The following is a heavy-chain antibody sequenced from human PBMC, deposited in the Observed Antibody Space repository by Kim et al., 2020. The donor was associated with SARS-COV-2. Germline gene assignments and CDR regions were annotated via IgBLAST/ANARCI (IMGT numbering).Heavy chain of an antibody. D-gene: IGHD3-10*01. J-gene: IGHJ4*02. CDR3: ARVLEGYYGSGAPFDY. Sequence: PVKGRHTIPRDNAKNSLYLQMNSLRAENTAVYYCARVLEGYYGSGAPFDYWGQGTLVTVSS. V-gene: IGHV3-21*01.